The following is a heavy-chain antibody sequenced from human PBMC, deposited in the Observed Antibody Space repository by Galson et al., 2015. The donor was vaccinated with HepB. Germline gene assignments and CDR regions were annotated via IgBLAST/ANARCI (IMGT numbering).Heavy chain of an antibody. Sequence: SVKVSCKASGDSFDNSAISWVRQAPGQGLEWMGGIIPMIGTANYTQKFQGRVTFTADASTRTAYMDLSGLTSEDTAVYYCARVTIYFYYYYYMDVWGNGTSVTVSS. D-gene: IGHD5-24*01. CDR1: GDSFDNSA. V-gene: IGHV1-69*13. CDR2: IIPMIGTA. CDR3: ARVTIYFYYYYYMDV. J-gene: IGHJ6*03.